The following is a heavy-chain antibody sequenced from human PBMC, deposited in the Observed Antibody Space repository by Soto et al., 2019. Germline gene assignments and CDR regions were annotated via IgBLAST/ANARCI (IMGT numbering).Heavy chain of an antibody. CDR1: GGSISSGGYY. Sequence: SETLSLTCTVSGGSISSGGYYWSWIRQHPGKGLEWIGYIYYSGSTYYNPSLKSRVTISVDTSKNQFSLKLSSVTAADTAVYYCARSSLWFGELLYGTVDSPWYFDYWGQRTLVTVSS. V-gene: IGHV4-31*03. CDR2: IYYSGST. D-gene: IGHD3-10*01. J-gene: IGHJ4*02. CDR3: ARSSLWFGELLYGTVDSPWYFDY.